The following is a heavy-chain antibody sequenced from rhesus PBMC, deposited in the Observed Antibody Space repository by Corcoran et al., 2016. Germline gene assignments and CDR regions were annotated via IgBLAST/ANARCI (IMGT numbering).Heavy chain of an antibody. CDR1: GGSISSSY. V-gene: IGHV4-169*02. J-gene: IGHJ6*01. Sequence: QLQLQESGPGLVKPSETLSVTCAVSGGSISSSYWSWIRQAPRMGLEWIGYIYGSGSSTNYNPSLKSRVTLSVDTSKNQLSLKLSSVTTADTAVYYCARDAKDSGSYYTLGGLDSWGQGVVVTVSS. CDR2: IYGSGSST. CDR3: ARDAKDSGSYYTLGGLDS. D-gene: IGHD3-16*01.